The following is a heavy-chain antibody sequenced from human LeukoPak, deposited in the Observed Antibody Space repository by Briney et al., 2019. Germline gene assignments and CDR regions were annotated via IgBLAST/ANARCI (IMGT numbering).Heavy chain of an antibody. V-gene: IGHV3-30*04. J-gene: IGHJ4*02. CDR3: ARSYCSGSTCYAPEY. Sequence: GGSLRLSCAASGFTFSTYAMYWVRQAPGKGLEWVALISYDGSNKYYADSVKGRFTISRDNSKNTLYLQMNSLRAEDTAVYYCARSYCSGSTCYAPEYWGQGTLVTVSS. D-gene: IGHD2-2*01. CDR1: GFTFSTYA. CDR2: ISYDGSNK.